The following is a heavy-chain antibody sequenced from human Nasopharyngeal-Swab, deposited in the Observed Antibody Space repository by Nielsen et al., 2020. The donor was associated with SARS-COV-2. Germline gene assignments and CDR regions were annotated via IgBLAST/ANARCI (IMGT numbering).Heavy chain of an antibody. Sequence: GGSLRLSCAASGFTFSSFGMNWVRQAPGKGLEWVAFIAHDASNEYYGDSVQGRFSISRDSSKNTLYLQMDSLRGEDTAVYYCARDAPAHYGAFYWGRGTLVTVSS. CDR3: ARDAPAHYGAFY. D-gene: IGHD4-17*01. J-gene: IGHJ4*02. V-gene: IGHV3-30*03. CDR2: IAHDASNE. CDR1: GFTFSSFG.